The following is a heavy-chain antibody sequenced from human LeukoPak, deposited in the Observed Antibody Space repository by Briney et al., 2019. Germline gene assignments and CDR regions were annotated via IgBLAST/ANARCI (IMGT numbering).Heavy chain of an antibody. V-gene: IGHV1-2*02. J-gene: IGHJ5*02. D-gene: IGHD2-15*01. Sequence: VKVSCKASGYTFTGYYMHWVRQAPGQGLEWMGWINPNSGGTNYAQKFQGRVTMTRDTSISTAYMELSRLRSDDTAVYYCARDRWGYCSGGSCYLNNWFDPWGQGTLVTVSS. CDR3: ARDRWGYCSGGSCYLNNWFDP. CDR1: GYTFTGYY. CDR2: INPNSGGT.